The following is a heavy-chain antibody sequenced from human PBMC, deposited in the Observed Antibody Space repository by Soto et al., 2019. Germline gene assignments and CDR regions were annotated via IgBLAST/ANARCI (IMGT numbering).Heavy chain of an antibody. J-gene: IGHJ6*02. CDR2: ISYDGSNK. CDR3: AKGAVDYGDYYYGMDV. Sequence: GGSLRLSCAASGFTFSSYGMHWVRQAPGKGLEWVAVISYDGSNKYYADSVKGRFTISRDNSKSTLYLQMNSLRAEDTAVYYCAKGAVDYGDYYYGMDVWGQGTTVTVSS. CDR1: GFTFSSYG. D-gene: IGHD4-17*01. V-gene: IGHV3-30*18.